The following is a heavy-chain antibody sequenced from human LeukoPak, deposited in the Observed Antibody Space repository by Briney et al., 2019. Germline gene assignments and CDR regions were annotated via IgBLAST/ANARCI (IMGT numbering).Heavy chain of an antibody. Sequence: PSETLSLTCAVYGGSFSGYYWSWIRQPPGKGLEWIGEINHSGSTNYNPSLKSRVTISVDTSKNQFSLKLSSVTAADTAVYYCARGLIVGATILYYYGMDVWGQGTTVTVSS. CDR1: GGSFSGYY. V-gene: IGHV4-34*01. CDR3: ARGLIVGATILYYYGMDV. CDR2: INHSGST. J-gene: IGHJ6*02. D-gene: IGHD1-26*01.